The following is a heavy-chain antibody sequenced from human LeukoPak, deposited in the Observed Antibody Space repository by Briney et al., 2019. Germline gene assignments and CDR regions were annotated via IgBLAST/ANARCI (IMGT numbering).Heavy chain of an antibody. CDR1: GGSFSGYY. CDR2: INHSGST. CDR3: ARDGAVINAFDI. V-gene: IGHV4-34*01. Sequence: SETLSLTCAVYGGSFSGYYWSWIRQPPGKGLEWIGEINHSGSTNYNPSLKSRVTISVDTSKNQFSLKLSSVTAADTAVYYCARDGAVINAFDIWGQGTMVTVSS. J-gene: IGHJ3*02. D-gene: IGHD3-10*01.